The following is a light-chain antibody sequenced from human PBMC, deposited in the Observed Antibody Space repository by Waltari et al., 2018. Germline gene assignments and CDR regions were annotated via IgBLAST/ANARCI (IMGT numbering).Light chain of an antibody. Sequence: EIVLTQSPGTLSLSPGERATLSCRASQSVSSSYLACYQQKPGQAPRLLIYGASSRATGIPDRCSGSGSGTDVTLTISRLEPEDFAVYYCQQYGSSPPYTFGQGTKLEIK. CDR3: QQYGSSPPYT. CDR1: QSVSSSY. CDR2: GAS. J-gene: IGKJ2*01. V-gene: IGKV3-20*01.